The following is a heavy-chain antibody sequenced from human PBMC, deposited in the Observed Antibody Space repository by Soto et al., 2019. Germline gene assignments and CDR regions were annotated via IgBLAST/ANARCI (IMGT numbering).Heavy chain of an antibody. CDR1: GGSISSSSYY. CDR2: IYYSGST. J-gene: IGHJ4*02. CDR3: ARVVPAASYFDY. V-gene: IGHV4-61*05. D-gene: IGHD2-2*01. Sequence: SETLSLTCTVSGGSISSSSYYWGWIRQPPGKGLEWIGYIYYSGSTNYNPSLKSRVTISVDTSKNQFSLKLSSVTAADTAVYYCARVVPAASYFDYWGQGTLVTVSS.